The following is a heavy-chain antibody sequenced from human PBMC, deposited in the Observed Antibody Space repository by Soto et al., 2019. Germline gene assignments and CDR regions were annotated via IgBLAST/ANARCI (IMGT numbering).Heavy chain of an antibody. CDR3: AVGVLGVDAFDI. CDR2: ISAYNGNT. V-gene: IGHV1-18*01. Sequence: ASVKVSCKASGYTFTSNGISWVRQAPGQGLEWMGWISAYNGNTNYAQKLQGRVTMTTDTSTSTAYMELRSLRSDDTAVYYCAVGVLGVDAFDIWGQGTMVTVSS. D-gene: IGHD2-8*01. J-gene: IGHJ3*02. CDR1: GYTFTSNG.